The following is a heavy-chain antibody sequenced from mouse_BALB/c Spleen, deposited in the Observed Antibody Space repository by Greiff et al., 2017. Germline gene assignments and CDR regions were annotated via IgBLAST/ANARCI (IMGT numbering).Heavy chain of an antibody. CDR2: ISNLAYSI. Sequence: EVKLMESGGGLVQPGGSRKLSCAASGFTFSDYGMAWVRQAPGKGPEWVAFISNLAYSIYYADTVTGRFTISRENAKNTLYLEMSSLRSEDTAMYYCARDRGPYGSSPYYAMDYWGQGTSVTVSS. CDR3: ARDRGPYGSSPYYAMDY. J-gene: IGHJ4*01. D-gene: IGHD1-1*01. CDR1: GFTFSDYG. V-gene: IGHV5-15*02.